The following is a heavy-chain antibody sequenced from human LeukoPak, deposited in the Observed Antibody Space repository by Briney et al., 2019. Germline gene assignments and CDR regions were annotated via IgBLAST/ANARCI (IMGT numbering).Heavy chain of an antibody. Sequence: GESLKISCQSSGYNFTPYWIVWVRQMPGKGLEWMGITFAGYSYTIYSPSFQGQVTISVDKSISTAYLQWSSLKASDTAMYYCARLMVRGVICDYWGQGTLVTVSS. D-gene: IGHD3-10*01. CDR1: GYNFTPYW. J-gene: IGHJ4*02. V-gene: IGHV5-51*01. CDR2: TFAGYSYT. CDR3: ARLMVRGVICDY.